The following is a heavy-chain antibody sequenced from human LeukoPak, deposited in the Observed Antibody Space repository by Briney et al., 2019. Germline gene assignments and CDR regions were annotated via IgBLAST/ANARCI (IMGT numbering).Heavy chain of an antibody. CDR3: ARHVFYTFGGVIAYFDY. CDR1: GVSISSSSYS. CDR2: IYYSGST. V-gene: IGHV4-39*01. D-gene: IGHD3-16*02. Sequence: SETLSLTCTVSGVSISSSSYSWGWIRQPPGKGLEWIGTIYYSGSTYYNPSLKSRVTISVDTSKNQFSLKLSSVTAADTAVYYCARHVFYTFGGVIAYFDYWGQGTLVTVSS. J-gene: IGHJ4*02.